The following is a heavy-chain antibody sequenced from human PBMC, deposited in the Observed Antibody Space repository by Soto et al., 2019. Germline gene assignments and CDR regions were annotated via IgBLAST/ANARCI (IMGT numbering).Heavy chain of an antibody. CDR1: GGSISSGDYY. D-gene: IGHD3-16*01. CDR3: ARWWSRSRQGFGP. V-gene: IGHV4-31*03. Sequence: QVQLQESGPGLVKPSQTLSLTCTVSGGSISSGDYYWSRIRQHPGKGLEWIGYIYYSGSTYYNPSLKNRVAISVDTSKNQFSLKLSSVTAADTVVYYCARWWSRSRQGFGPLGQGTLVTVSS. CDR2: IYYSGST. J-gene: IGHJ5*02.